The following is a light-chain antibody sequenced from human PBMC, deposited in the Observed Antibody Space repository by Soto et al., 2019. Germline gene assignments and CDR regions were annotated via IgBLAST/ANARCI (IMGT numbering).Light chain of an antibody. Sequence: EIVLTQSPATLSLSPGERATPSCRPSQGFSSSLAGSQQKPGRAPRLLINEPSNRATGIPARFSGSGSGTDFTLTISSLAPEDFAVYYCQQRNNWLTFGGGTKVEIK. V-gene: IGKV3-11*01. CDR1: QGFSSS. J-gene: IGKJ4*01. CDR2: EPS. CDR3: QQRNNWLT.